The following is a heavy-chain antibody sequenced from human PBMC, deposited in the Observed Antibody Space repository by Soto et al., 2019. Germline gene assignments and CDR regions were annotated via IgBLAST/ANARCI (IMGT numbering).Heavy chain of an antibody. CDR3: ARVLVVVAATDAFDI. CDR1: GYTFTSYG. CDR2: ISAYNGNT. V-gene: IGHV1-18*01. J-gene: IGHJ3*02. D-gene: IGHD2-15*01. Sequence: ASVKVSCKASGYTFTSYGISWVRQAPGQGLEWMGWISAYNGNTNYAQKLQGRVTMTTDTSTSTAYMELRSLRSDDTAVYYCARVLVVVAATDAFDIWGQGTMVTVSS.